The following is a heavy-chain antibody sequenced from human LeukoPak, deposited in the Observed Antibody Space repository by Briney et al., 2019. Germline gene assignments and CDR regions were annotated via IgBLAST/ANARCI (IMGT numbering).Heavy chain of an antibody. CDR1: GGTFSSYA. CDR2: IIPIFGTA. D-gene: IGHD6-19*01. J-gene: IGHJ4*02. CDR3: ARSVSGIAVAGSPHFDY. V-gene: IGHV1-69*13. Sequence: SVKVSCKASGGTFSSYANSWVRQAPGQGLEWMGGIIPIFGTANYAQKFQGRVTITADESTSTAYMELSSLRSEDTAVYYCARSVSGIAVAGSPHFDYWGQGTLVTVSS.